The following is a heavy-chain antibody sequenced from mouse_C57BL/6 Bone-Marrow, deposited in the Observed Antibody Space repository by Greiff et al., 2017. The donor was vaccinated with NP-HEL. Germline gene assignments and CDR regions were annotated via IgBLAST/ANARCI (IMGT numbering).Heavy chain of an antibody. Sequence: EVKLQESGPGLVKPSQSLSLTCSVTGYSITSGYYWNWIRQFPGNKLEWMGYISYDGSNNYNPSLKNRISITRDTSKNQFFLKLNSVTTEDTATYYCARGWLLRYWGQGTLVTVSA. CDR2: ISYDGSN. D-gene: IGHD2-3*01. CDR3: ARGWLLRY. CDR1: GYSITSGYY. V-gene: IGHV3-6*01. J-gene: IGHJ3*01.